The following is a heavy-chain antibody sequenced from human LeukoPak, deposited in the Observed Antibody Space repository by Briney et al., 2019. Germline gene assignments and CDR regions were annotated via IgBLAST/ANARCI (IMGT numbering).Heavy chain of an antibody. D-gene: IGHD3-22*01. CDR2: ISGSGGST. CDR1: GFTFSSYA. CDR3: AMRKAPLHYYDSSGLEY. Sequence: PGGSLRLSCAASGFTFSSYAMSWVRQAPGKGLEWVSAISGSGGSTYYADSVKGRFTISRDNSKNTLYLQMNSLRAEDTAVYYCAMRKAPLHYYDSSGLEYWGQGTLVTVSS. J-gene: IGHJ4*02. V-gene: IGHV3-23*01.